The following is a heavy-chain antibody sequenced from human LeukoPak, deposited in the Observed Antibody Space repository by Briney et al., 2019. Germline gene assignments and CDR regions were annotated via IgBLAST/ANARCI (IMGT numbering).Heavy chain of an antibody. J-gene: IGHJ4*02. Sequence: SVKVSCKASGGTFSSYAISWVRQAPGQGLEWMGGIIPIFGTANYAHKFQDRVKITADEATSTAYMELSSLRSEDTAVYYCARAGVGVYCSSTSCYTGVDYWGQGTLVTVSS. V-gene: IGHV1-69*13. CDR2: IIPIFGTA. CDR3: ARAGVGVYCSSTSCYTGVDY. CDR1: GGTFSSYA. D-gene: IGHD2-2*02.